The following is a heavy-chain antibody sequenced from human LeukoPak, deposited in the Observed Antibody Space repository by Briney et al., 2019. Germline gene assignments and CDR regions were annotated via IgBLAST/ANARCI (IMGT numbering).Heavy chain of an antibody. V-gene: IGHV1-46*01. D-gene: IGHD4-17*01. Sequence: ASVKVSCKASGYTFTGYYMHWVRQAPGQGLEWMGIINPSGGSTSYAQKFQGRVTMTRDMSTSTVYMELSSLRSEDTAVYYCARDRVSYGDYFPGYYFDYWGQGTLVTVSS. CDR1: GYTFTGYY. J-gene: IGHJ4*02. CDR2: INPSGGST. CDR3: ARDRVSYGDYFPGYYFDY.